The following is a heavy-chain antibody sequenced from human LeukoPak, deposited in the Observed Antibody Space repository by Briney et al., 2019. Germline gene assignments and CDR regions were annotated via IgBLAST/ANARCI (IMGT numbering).Heavy chain of an antibody. V-gene: IGHV3-11*04. CDR2: INNVGDII. Sequence: GGSLRLSCAASGFTLTDNYMSWIRQAPGKGLEWVAYINNVGDIIYYADSVKGRFTISRDNAKQSLYLQMNSLRAEDTAVYYCARDDRYYDSSGYYYGGGVDYWGQGTLVTVSS. D-gene: IGHD3-22*01. J-gene: IGHJ4*02. CDR1: GFTLTDNY. CDR3: ARDDRYYDSSGYYYGGGVDY.